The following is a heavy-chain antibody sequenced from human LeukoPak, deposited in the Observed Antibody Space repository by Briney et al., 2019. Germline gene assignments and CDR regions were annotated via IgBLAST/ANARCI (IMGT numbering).Heavy chain of an antibody. CDR3: AREEGYYDSSGYYYPSQMDY. V-gene: IGHV4-4*07. J-gene: IGHJ4*02. CDR1: GGSISNYY. Sequence: PSETLSLTCTVSGGSISNYYWSWIRQPAGKGLEWIGRIYTSGSTNYNPSLKSRVTLSVDTSKNQFSLKLSSVTAADTAVYYCAREEGYYDSSGYYYPSQMDYWGQGTLVTVSS. CDR2: IYTSGST. D-gene: IGHD3-22*01.